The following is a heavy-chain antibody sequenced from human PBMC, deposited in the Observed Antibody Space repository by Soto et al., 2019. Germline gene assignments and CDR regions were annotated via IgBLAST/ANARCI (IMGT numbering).Heavy chain of an antibody. Sequence: SLTCSVFGGSISSSSHYWGWIRQAPGKGLEWIGSMSYSGSAYYNPSLKSRVTLFVDMSKNQVSLKLSSVTAADTAMYYCARGHGGITVFGAPGHFDYWGQGTRVTVSS. V-gene: IGHV4-39*01. J-gene: IGHJ4*02. D-gene: IGHD3-3*01. CDR3: ARGHGGITVFGAPGHFDY. CDR2: MSYSGSA. CDR1: GGSISSSSHY.